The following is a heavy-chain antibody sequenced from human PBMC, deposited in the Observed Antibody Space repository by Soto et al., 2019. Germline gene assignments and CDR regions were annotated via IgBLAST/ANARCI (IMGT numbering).Heavy chain of an antibody. J-gene: IGHJ5*02. CDR1: GFTFSNAW. Sequence: PGGSLILSCAASGFTFSNAWMSWVRQAPGKGLEWVAVISYDGSNKYYADSVKGRFTISRDNSKNTLYLQMNSLRAEDTAVYYCAVGGSTNGVVKPPRFDPWGQGTLVTVSS. CDR3: AVGGSTNGVVKPPRFDP. CDR2: ISYDGSNK. D-gene: IGHD2-8*01. V-gene: IGHV3-30*03.